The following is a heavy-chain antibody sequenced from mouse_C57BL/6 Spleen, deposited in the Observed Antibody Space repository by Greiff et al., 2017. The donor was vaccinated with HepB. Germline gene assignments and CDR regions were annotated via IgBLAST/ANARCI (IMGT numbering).Heavy chain of an antibody. Sequence: EVTLVESGGGLVQPGESLKLSCESNEYEFPSHDMSWVRKTPEKRLELVAAINSYGGRTYYPDTLERRFIISRDNTKKTLYLQMSSLRSEETAFDYCVIHDRYYCSRDYWGQGTSVTVSS. V-gene: IGHV5-2*01. D-gene: IGHD1-1*01. CDR2: INSYGGRT. CDR1: EYEFPSHD. J-gene: IGHJ4*01. CDR3: VIHDRYYCSRDY.